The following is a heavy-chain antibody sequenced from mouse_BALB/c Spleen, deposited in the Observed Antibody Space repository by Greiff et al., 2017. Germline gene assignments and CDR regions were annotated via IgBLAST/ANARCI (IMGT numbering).Heavy chain of an antibody. CDR1: GYAFSSYW. J-gene: IGHJ4*01. CDR3: ARKGATRYAMDY. CDR2: IYPGDGDT. Sequence: VQLQESGAELVRPGSSVKISCKASGYAFSSYWMNWVKQRPGQGLEWIGQIYPGDGDTNYNGKFKGKATLTADKSSSTAYMQLSSLTSEDSAVYFCARKGATRYAMDYWGQGTSVTVSS. V-gene: IGHV1-80*01.